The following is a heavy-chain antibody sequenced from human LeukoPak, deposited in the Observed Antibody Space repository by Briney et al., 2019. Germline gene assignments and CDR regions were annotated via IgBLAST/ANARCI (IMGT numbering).Heavy chain of an antibody. D-gene: IGHD3-3*01. Sequence: SETLSLTCTVPGGSISSSSYYWGWIRQPPGKGLEWIGSIYYSGSTYYNPSLKSRVTISVDTSKNQFSLKLSSVTAADTAVYYCARVATIFGVVNEWGQGTLVTVSS. CDR3: ARVATIFGVVNE. CDR2: IYYSGST. CDR1: GGSISSSSYY. J-gene: IGHJ4*02. V-gene: IGHV4-39*07.